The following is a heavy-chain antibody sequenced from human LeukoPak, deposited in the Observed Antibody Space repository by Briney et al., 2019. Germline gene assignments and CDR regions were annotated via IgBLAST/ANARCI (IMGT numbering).Heavy chain of an antibody. J-gene: IGHJ4*02. D-gene: IGHD3-9*01. V-gene: IGHV3-15*01. CDR2: IKSKTDGGTA. CDR3: TTVLRYFDWSYTQYYFDY. CDR1: GFIFSSYE. Sequence: AGGSLRLSCAASGFIFSSYEMSWVRQAPGKGLEWVGRIKSKTDGGTADYAAPVKGRFTISRDDSKNTLYLQMNSLKTEDTAVYYCTTVLRYFDWSYTQYYFDYWGQGTLVTVSS.